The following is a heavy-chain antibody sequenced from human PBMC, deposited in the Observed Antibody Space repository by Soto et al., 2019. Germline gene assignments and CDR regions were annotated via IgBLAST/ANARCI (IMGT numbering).Heavy chain of an antibody. CDR2: IGGTDGDSDGVP. V-gene: IGHV3-23*01. D-gene: IGHD7-27*01. Sequence: VQLLESGGDLVQPGGSLRLSCVASGFILNNYAMSWVRQAPGKGLEWVSTIGGTDGDSDGVPWYEDSVKGRFTISRDRSANPLFLHLDKLRAETSALYYCVKRGRNWGAFDFWGQGTKVVVSS. CDR3: VKRGRNWGAFDF. J-gene: IGHJ3*01. CDR1: GFILNNYA.